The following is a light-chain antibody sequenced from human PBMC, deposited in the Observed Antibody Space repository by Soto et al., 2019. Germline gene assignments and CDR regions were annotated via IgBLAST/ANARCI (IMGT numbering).Light chain of an antibody. CDR1: QSVSSN. CDR2: GAS. J-gene: IGKJ1*01. Sequence: DIVLTQSPGTLSLSPGERATLSCRASQSVSSNLAWYQQKPGQAPRLLIYGASTRATGIPARFSGSGSGTEFTLTISSLQSEDFAVYYCQQYNNWPPMTFGQGTKVDIK. CDR3: QQYNNWPPMT. V-gene: IGKV3-15*01.